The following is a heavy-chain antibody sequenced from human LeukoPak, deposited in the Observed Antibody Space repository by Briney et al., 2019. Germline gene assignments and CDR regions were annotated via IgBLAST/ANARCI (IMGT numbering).Heavy chain of an antibody. Sequence: SETLSLTCTVSGGSISSSSYYWGRIRQPPGKGLEWIGEINHSGSTNYNPSLKSRVTISVDTSKNQFSLKLSSVTAADTAVYYCARYYYDSSGYFDYWGQGTLVTVSS. CDR3: ARYYYDSSGYFDY. CDR1: GGSISSSSYY. CDR2: INHSGST. D-gene: IGHD3-22*01. V-gene: IGHV4-39*07. J-gene: IGHJ4*02.